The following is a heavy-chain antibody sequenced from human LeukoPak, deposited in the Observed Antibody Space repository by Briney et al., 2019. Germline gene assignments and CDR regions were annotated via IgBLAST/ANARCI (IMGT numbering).Heavy chain of an antibody. D-gene: IGHD1-1*01. J-gene: IGHJ3*02. CDR3: ARGLERDDAFDI. CDR2: INHSGST. V-gene: IGHV4-34*01. Sequence: SETLSLTCAVYGGSFSGYYWSWIRQPPGKGLEWIGEINHSGSTNYNPSLKSRVTISVDTSRNQFSLKLSSVTAADTAVYYCARGLERDDAFDIWGQGTMVTVSS. CDR1: GGSFSGYY.